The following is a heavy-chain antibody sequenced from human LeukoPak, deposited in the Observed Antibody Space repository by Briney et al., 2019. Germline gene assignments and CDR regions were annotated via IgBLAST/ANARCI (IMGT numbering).Heavy chain of an antibody. Sequence: GGSLRLSCAASGFTFSSYSMNWVRRAPGKGLEWVSSISSSSSYIYYADSVKGRFTISRDNAKNSLYLQMNSLRAEDTAVYYCARVTYYYDSSGYYDYWGQGTLVTVSS. CDR1: GFTFSSYS. J-gene: IGHJ4*02. CDR2: ISSSSSYI. D-gene: IGHD3-22*01. V-gene: IGHV3-21*01. CDR3: ARVTYYYDSSGYYDY.